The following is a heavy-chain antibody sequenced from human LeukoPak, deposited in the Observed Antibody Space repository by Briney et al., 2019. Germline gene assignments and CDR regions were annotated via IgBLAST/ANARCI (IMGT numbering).Heavy chain of an antibody. Sequence: GASVKVSCKASGGIFSSYAISWVRQAPGQGLEWMGRIIPILGIANYAQKFQGRVTITADKSTSTAYMELSSLRSEDTAVYYCARDRYYGSGSHGGYYYYGMDVWGQGTTVTVSS. CDR2: IIPILGIA. D-gene: IGHD3-10*01. CDR3: ARDRYYGSGSHGGYYYYGMDV. V-gene: IGHV1-69*04. J-gene: IGHJ6*02. CDR1: GGIFSSYA.